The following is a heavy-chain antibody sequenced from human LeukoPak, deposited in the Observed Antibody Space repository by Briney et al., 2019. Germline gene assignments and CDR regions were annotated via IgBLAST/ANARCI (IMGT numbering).Heavy chain of an antibody. CDR1: GGSFSGYY. CDR2: INHSGST. CDR3: AYGSGKLNYYYYYMDV. J-gene: IGHJ6*03. V-gene: IGHV4-34*01. Sequence: SETLSLTCAVYGGSFSGYYWSWIRQPPGKGLEWIGEINHSGSTYYNPSLKSRVTISVDTSKNQFSLKLSSVTAADTAVYYYAYGSGKLNYYYYYMDVWGKGTTVTISS. D-gene: IGHD3-10*01.